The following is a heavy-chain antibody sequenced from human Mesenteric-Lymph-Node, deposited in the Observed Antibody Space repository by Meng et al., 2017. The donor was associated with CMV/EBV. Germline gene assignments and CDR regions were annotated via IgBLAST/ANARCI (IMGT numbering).Heavy chain of an antibody. V-gene: IGHV3-9*01. D-gene: IGHD3-22*01. CDR2: ISWNSGSI. Sequence: SLKISCAASGFTFNIYSIMWVRQAPGKGLEWVSGISWNSGSIYYADSVKGRFTISRDNAKNSLHLQMNSLRAEDTALYYCAKVFSMILVANGFDMWGQGTMVTVSS. CDR1: GFTFNIYS. J-gene: IGHJ3*02. CDR3: AKVFSMILVANGFDM.